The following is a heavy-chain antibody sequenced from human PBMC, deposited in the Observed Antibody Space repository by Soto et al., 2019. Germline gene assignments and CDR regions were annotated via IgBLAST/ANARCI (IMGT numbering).Heavy chain of an antibody. CDR2: IYPGDSDT. CDR1: GYSFTSYW. V-gene: IGHV5-51*01. D-gene: IGHD2-15*01. Sequence: GESLKISCKGSGYSFTSYWIGWVRQMPGKGLEWMGIIYPGDSDTRYSPSFQGQVTISADKSISTAYLQWSSLKASDTAMYYCARHGGDCSSGSCYPNYYYYYYMDVWGKGTTVTVSS. J-gene: IGHJ6*03. CDR3: ARHGGDCSSGSCYPNYYYYYYMDV.